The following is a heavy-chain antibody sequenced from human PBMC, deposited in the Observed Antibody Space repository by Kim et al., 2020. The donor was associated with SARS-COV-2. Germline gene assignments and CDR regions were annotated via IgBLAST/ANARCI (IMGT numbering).Heavy chain of an antibody. J-gene: IGHJ1*01. CDR1: GFTFSSYW. V-gene: IGHV3-7*03. Sequence: GGSLRLSCAASGFTFSSYWMSWVRQAPGKGLEWVANIKQDGSEKYYVDSVKGRFTISRDNAKNSLYLQMNSLRAEDTAVYYCARDGSGSYHPQFCPYFQHWGQGTLVTVSS. CDR3: ARDGSGSYHPQFCPYFQH. CDR2: IKQDGSEK. D-gene: IGHD3-10*01.